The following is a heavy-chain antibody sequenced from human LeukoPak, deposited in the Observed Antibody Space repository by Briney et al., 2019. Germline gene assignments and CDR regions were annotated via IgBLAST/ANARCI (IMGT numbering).Heavy chain of an antibody. CDR1: GGSFSGYY. Sequence: SSETLSLTCAVYGGSFSGYYWSWIRQPPGKGLEWIGEINHSGSTNYNPSLKSRVTISVDTSKNQFSLKLSSVTAADTAVYYCARLDAYDSSGYYFISYFDYWGQGTLVTVSS. CDR3: ARLDAYDSSGYYFISYFDY. CDR2: INHSGST. J-gene: IGHJ4*02. V-gene: IGHV4-34*01. D-gene: IGHD3-22*01.